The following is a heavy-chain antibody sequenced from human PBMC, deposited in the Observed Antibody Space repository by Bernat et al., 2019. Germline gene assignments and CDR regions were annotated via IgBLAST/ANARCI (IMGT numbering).Heavy chain of an antibody. D-gene: IGHD6-6*01. Sequence: EVQLVESGGGWVQPGGSLRLSCAASGFTFSSYDMHWVRQATGKSLEWVSAIGNAGDKYYPGTVKGRFTISRENAKNSLYLQMNSLVDGDTAVYYWARAGGATTSSAFDIWGQGTMVTVSS. CDR3: ARAGGATTSSAFDI. CDR2: IGNAGDK. J-gene: IGHJ3*02. CDR1: GFTFSSYD. V-gene: IGHV3-13*04.